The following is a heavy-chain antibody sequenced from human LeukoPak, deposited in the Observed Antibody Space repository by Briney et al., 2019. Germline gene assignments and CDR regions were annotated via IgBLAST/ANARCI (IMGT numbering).Heavy chain of an antibody. CDR2: IYWNDDR. J-gene: IGHJ5*02. Sequence: SGPTLVNPTQTLTLACTFSGFSLTTSGVGVGWIRQPPGKALEWLALIYWNDDRRYSPSLKTRLTITKDTSKNQVVLTMTNMDPVDTATYYCARCPPYYCTSGTYLSWFDPWGQGTLVTVSS. CDR3: ARCPPYYCTSGTYLSWFDP. CDR1: GFSLTTSGVG. V-gene: IGHV2-5*01. D-gene: IGHD3-10*01.